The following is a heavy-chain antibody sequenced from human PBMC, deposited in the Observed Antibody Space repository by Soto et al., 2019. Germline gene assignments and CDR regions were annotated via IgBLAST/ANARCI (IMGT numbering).Heavy chain of an antibody. Sequence: PSETLSLTCTVSGGSISSSSYYWGWIRQPPGKGLEWIGSIYYSGSTYYNPSLKSRVTISVDTSKNQFSLKLSSVTAADTAVYYCASIEPITMIAPMDVWGQGTTVTVSS. CDR1: GGSISSSSYY. CDR2: IYYSGST. J-gene: IGHJ6*02. CDR3: ASIEPITMIAPMDV. V-gene: IGHV4-39*01. D-gene: IGHD3-22*01.